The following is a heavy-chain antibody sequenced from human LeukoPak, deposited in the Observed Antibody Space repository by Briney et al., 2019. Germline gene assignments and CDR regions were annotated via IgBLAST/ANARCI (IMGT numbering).Heavy chain of an antibody. CDR2: INEDGGEK. CDR3: ATSGWTSGSDS. CDR1: GFRFSSFW. J-gene: IGHJ4*02. D-gene: IGHD3-10*01. Sequence: GGSLRLSCAASGFRFSSFWMSWVRRAPGKGLEWVANINEDGGEKYYVDSVKGRFTISRDNAKNSLYLQMNSLRAEDTALYYCATSGWTSGSDSWGQGTLVTVSS. V-gene: IGHV3-7*01.